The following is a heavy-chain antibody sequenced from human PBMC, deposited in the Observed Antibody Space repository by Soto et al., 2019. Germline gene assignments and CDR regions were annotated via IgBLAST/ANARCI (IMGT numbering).Heavy chain of an antibody. Sequence: QVQLQESGPGLVKPSETLSLTCTVSGGSISSYYWSWIRQPPGKGLEWIGYIYYSGSTNYNPSLKSRVTISVDTSKNQFSLKLSSVTAADTAVYYCARVDSSGAGDAFDIWGQGTMVTVSS. V-gene: IGHV4-59*01. D-gene: IGHD6-19*01. CDR1: GGSISSYY. J-gene: IGHJ3*02. CDR3: ARVDSSGAGDAFDI. CDR2: IYYSGST.